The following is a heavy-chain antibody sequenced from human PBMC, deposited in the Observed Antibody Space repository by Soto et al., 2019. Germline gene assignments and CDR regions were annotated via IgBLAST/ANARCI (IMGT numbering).Heavy chain of an antibody. J-gene: IGHJ5*02. CDR1: GGSFSGYY. V-gene: IGHV4-34*01. CDR3: ARGRAGYVWGSYRYNWFDP. CDR2: INHSGST. D-gene: IGHD3-16*02. Sequence: SETLSLTCAVYGGSFSGYYWSWIRQPPGKGLEWIGEINHSGSTNYNPSLKSRVTISVDTSKNQFSLKLSSVTAADTAVYYCARGRAGYVWGSYRYNWFDPWGQGTLVTVS.